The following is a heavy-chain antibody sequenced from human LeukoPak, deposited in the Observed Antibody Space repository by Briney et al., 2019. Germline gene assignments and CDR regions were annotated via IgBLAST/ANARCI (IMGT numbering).Heavy chain of an antibody. CDR3: AREQEGYWNYFDY. D-gene: IGHD1-1*01. Sequence: SETLSLTCAVYGGSFSGYYWSWIRQPPGKGLEWIGEINHSGSTNYNPSLKSRVTISVDTSKNQFSLKLSSVTAADTAVYYCAREQEGYWNYFDYWGQGTLATVSS. J-gene: IGHJ4*02. V-gene: IGHV4-34*01. CDR2: INHSGST. CDR1: GGSFSGYY.